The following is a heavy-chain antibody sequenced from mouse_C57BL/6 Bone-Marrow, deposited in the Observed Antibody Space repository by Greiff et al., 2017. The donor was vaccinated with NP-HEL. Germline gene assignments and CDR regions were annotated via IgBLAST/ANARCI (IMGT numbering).Heavy chain of an antibody. J-gene: IGHJ3*01. CDR3: SSEDSYYEFAY. D-gene: IGHD2-12*01. V-gene: IGHV1-26*01. CDR2: INPNNGGT. Sequence: EVQLQQPGPELVKPGASVKISCKASGYTFTDYYMNWVKQSPGQSLEWIGDINPNNGGTSYNQKFKGKATLTVDKSSSTAYMELRSLTSEDSAVYYCSSEDSYYEFAYGGRGTLVTVSA. CDR1: GYTFTDYY.